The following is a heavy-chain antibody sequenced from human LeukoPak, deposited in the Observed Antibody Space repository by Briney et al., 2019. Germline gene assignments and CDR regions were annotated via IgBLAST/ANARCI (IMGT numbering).Heavy chain of an antibody. CDR3: ANIVGN. Sequence: PGGSLRLSCAASGFTFGSYAMSWVRQAPGKGLEWVSAISGNSEYTYYADSVKGRFTISRDNSKRTLFLQMNSLRAEDTAVYYCANIVGNWGQGTLVTVSS. CDR2: ISGNSEYT. CDR1: GFTFGSYA. V-gene: IGHV3-23*01. J-gene: IGHJ4*02. D-gene: IGHD1-26*01.